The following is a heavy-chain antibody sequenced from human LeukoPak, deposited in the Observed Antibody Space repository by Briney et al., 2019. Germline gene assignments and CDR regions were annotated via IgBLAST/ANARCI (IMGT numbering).Heavy chain of an antibody. CDR1: GGSISSGSYF. CDR2: IYSSGST. J-gene: IGHJ3*01. V-gene: IGHV4-61*02. CDR3: VRPDDNSFDF. D-gene: IGHD3-9*01. Sequence: TTSETLSLTCTVSGGSISSGSYFWSWIRQPTGKGLEWIGRIYSSGSTNYNPSLKSRVTISVDTSKNQFSLKLSSVTAADTAVYYCVRPDDNSFDFWGQGTMVTVSS.